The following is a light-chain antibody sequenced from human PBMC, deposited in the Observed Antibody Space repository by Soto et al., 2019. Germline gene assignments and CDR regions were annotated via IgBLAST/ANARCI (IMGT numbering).Light chain of an antibody. V-gene: IGLV1-40*01. CDR2: GNA. Sequence: QSVVTQPPSVSGAPGQRVTISCTGSNSNIGANFDVHWYQQLPGTAPKLLIYGNANRPSGVPDRFSASKSGTSASLAITGLQAEDEADYFCQSYDNSLSALVFGTGTKVTVL. J-gene: IGLJ1*01. CDR3: QSYDNSLSALV. CDR1: NSNIGANFD.